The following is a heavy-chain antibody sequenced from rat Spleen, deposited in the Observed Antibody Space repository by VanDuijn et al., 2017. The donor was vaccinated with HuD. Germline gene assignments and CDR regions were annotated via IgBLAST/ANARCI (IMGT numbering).Heavy chain of an antibody. CDR2: ISPSGGST. Sequence: EVQLVESGGGLVQPGRSLKLSCAASEFTFSNYGMHWIRQAPTKGLEWVASISPSGGSTYYRNSVKGRFTISRANAKSTLYLQMDSLRSEDTATYYCATSPYYWYFDFWGPGTMVTVSS. J-gene: IGHJ1*01. CDR3: ATSPYYWYFDF. V-gene: IGHV5-19*01. CDR1: EFTFSNYG.